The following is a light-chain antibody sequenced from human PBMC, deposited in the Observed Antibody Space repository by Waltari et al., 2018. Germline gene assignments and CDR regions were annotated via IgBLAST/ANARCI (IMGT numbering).Light chain of an antibody. CDR1: SSDIGAYNF. V-gene: IGLV2-14*03. CDR2: DVN. CDR3: SSYTTGSTRYV. J-gene: IGLJ1*01. Sequence: QSALTQPASVSGSPGQSITISCTGTSSDIGAYNFVSWYQKHPGKAPKVMIYDVNIRPSGVSSRCSGSKSGNTASLTISGLQAEDDADYYCSSYTTGSTRYVFGSGTKVTVL.